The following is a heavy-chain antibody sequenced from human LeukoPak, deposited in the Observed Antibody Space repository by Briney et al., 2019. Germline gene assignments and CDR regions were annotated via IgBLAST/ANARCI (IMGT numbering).Heavy chain of an antibody. CDR3: ARSNAASLGGFDY. Sequence: GESLKISCKGSGYSFTSYWIGWVRQMPRKGLEWRGIIYPGDSDTRYSPSFQGQVTISADKSISTAYLQWSGLKASDTAMYYCARSNAASLGGFDYWGQGTLVNVSS. V-gene: IGHV5-51*01. CDR1: GYSFTSYW. D-gene: IGHD3-10*01. J-gene: IGHJ4*02. CDR2: IYPGDSDT.